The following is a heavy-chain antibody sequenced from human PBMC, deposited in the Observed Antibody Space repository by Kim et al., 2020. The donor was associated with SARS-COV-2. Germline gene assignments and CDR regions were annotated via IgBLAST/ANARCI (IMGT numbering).Heavy chain of an antibody. CDR1: GFTVSSNY. CDR3: ARDSASSGIDF. D-gene: IGHD6-6*01. J-gene: IGHJ4*02. V-gene: IGHV3-66*02. CDR2: IYSGDAT. Sequence: GGSLRLSCAASGFTVSSNYMTWVRQAPGKGLEWVSVIYSGDATWYADSVKGRFTISRDKSKNTLHLQMNSLSAEDTAVYYCARDSASSGIDFWGQGTLVTGPS.